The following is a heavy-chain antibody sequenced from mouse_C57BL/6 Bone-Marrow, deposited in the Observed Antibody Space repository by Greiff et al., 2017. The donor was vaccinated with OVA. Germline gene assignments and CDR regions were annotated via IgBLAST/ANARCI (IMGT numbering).Heavy chain of an antibody. Sequence: EVKLVESGGGLVQSGRSLRLSCATSGFTFSDFYMEWVRQAPGKGLEWIAASRNKANDYTTEYSASVKVRFIVSRDTSQSILYLQMNALRAEDTAIYYCARDGGDYWGQGTTLTVSS. CDR1: GFTFSDFY. V-gene: IGHV7-1*01. CDR3: ARDGGDY. CDR2: SRNKANDYTT. J-gene: IGHJ2*01.